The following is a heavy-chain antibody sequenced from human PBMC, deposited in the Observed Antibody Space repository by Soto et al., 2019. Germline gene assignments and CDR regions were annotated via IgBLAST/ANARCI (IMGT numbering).Heavy chain of an antibody. CDR2: ISGSGGST. J-gene: IGHJ4*02. CDR1: GFTFSSYA. V-gene: IGHV3-23*01. CDR3: AKVAVPYYYDSSGYQAGTHQGPLNDY. D-gene: IGHD3-22*01. Sequence: GGSLRLSCAASGFTFSSYAMSWVRQAPGKGLEWVSAISGSGGSTYYADSVKGRFTISRDNSKNTLYLQMNGLRAEDTAVYYCAKVAVPYYYDSSGYQAGTHQGPLNDYWGQGTLVTVSS.